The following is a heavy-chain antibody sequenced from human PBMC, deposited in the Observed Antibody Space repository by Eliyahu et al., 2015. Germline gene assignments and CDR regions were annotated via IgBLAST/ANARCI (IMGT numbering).Heavy chain of an antibody. V-gene: IGHV3-23*04. CDR2: IGGTTDYT. J-gene: IGHJ3*02. D-gene: IGHD6-19*01. CDR1: GFXFXKYD. Sequence: EVQLVESGGGLVQPGGSLRLSCAAXGFXFXKYDMRWVRQAPGQGLEWVSGIGGTTDYTYYADSVKGRFTISRDNSRNIVYLQMNSLRGEDTAVYYCARDGSGWLLVNAFDNWGQGTLVIVAS. CDR3: ARDGSGWLLVNAFDN.